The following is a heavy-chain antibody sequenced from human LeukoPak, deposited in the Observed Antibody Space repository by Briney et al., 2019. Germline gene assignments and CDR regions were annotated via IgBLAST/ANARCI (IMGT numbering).Heavy chain of an antibody. J-gene: IGHJ4*02. D-gene: IGHD3-10*01. CDR2: IYYSGST. V-gene: IGHV4-59*12. Sequence: SETLSLTCTVSGGSISSYYWSWIRQPPGKGLEWIGYIYYSGSTNYNPSLKSRVTISVDTSNNQFSLNHNSVTAADTAVYFCARDLSGSLYFDYWGQGVLVTVSS. CDR3: ARDLSGSLYFDY. CDR1: GGSISSYY.